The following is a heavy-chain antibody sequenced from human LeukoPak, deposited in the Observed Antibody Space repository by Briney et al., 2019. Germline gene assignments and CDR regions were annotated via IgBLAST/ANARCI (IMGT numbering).Heavy chain of an antibody. V-gene: IGHV4-39*01. CDR1: GGSISSSSCY. D-gene: IGHD1-26*01. CDR3: ARLPEWDGMDV. Sequence: PSETLSLTCTVSGGSISSSSCYWGWIRQPPGKGLEWIGSIYYSGSTYYNPSLKSRVTISVDTSKNQFSLKLSSVTAADTAVYYCARLPEWDGMDVWGQGTTVTVSS. CDR2: IYYSGST. J-gene: IGHJ6*02.